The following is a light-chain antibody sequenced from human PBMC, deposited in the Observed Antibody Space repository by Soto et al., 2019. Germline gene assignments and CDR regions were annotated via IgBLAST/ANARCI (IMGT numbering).Light chain of an antibody. V-gene: IGKV1-33*01. CDR1: QDIKKY. J-gene: IGKJ3*01. Sequence: DLQMTQSPSSQSASVGDRDNITCQASQDIKKYLNWYQQKPGKAPKLLISGASSLETGVPSRFSGSGSGIHFTFTISSLQPQDIATYYCQHYHSVPFTFGPGTKVDIK. CDR2: GAS. CDR3: QHYHSVPFT.